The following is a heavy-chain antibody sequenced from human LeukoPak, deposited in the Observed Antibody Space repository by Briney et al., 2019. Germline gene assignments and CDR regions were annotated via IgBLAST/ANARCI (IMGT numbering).Heavy chain of an antibody. V-gene: IGHV3-30*02. CDR2: IQYNGNNK. J-gene: IGHJ4*02. CDR3: AKDNRDYYIDY. CDR1: GFTFNIFD. D-gene: IGHD3-10*01. Sequence: GGSLRLSCAASGFTFNIFDMHWVRQVPGKGLEWVTFIQYNGNNKYYTESVKGRFTISRDNSKNTLYLQMNSLRTEDTAMYYCAKDNRDYYIDYWGQGTLVTVSS.